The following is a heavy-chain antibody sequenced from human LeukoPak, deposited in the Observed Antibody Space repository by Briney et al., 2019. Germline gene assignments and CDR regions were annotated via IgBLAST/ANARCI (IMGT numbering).Heavy chain of an antibody. V-gene: IGHV5-51*01. D-gene: IGHD3-10*01. CDR3: ARLGAGYGSGSYFDY. CDR1: GYSFTTYW. Sequence: GESLKISCKGSGYSFTTYWIAWVRQMPGKGLEWMGIIYPGDSDTRYSPSFRGQVTISADKSINTAYLQWSSLKASDTAIYYCARLGAGYGSGSYFDYWGQGTLVTVSS. J-gene: IGHJ4*02. CDR2: IYPGDSDT.